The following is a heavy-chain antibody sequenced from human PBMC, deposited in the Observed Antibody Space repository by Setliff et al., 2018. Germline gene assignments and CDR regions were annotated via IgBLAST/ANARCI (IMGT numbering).Heavy chain of an antibody. V-gene: IGHV4-59*08. CDR2: IHYSGNT. CDR1: GGSINRDY. D-gene: IGHD1-26*01. J-gene: IGHJ4*02. CDR3: ARSPSSGAYWNPRPFYSDY. Sequence: SETLSLTCSVSGGSINRDYWNWIRQPPGKGLEWLGYIHYSGNTNYNPSVKSRVTISLDTSKNHFSLKLDSVTAADTALYYCARSPSSGAYWNPRPFYSDYWARGTLVT.